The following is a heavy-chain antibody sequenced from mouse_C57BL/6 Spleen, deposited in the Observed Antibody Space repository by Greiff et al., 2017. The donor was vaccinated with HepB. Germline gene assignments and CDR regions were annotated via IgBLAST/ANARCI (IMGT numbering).Heavy chain of an antibody. CDR1: GYAFSSSW. V-gene: IGHV1-82*01. Sequence: VQLQQSGPELVKPGASVKISCKASGYAFSSSWMNWVKQRPGKGLEWIGRIYPGDGDTNYNGKFQGKATLTADKSSSTAYMQLSSLTSEDSAVYFCARGTGPYYSMDYWGQGTSVTVSS. D-gene: IGHD4-1*01. CDR2: IYPGDGDT. J-gene: IGHJ4*01. CDR3: ARGTGPYYSMDY.